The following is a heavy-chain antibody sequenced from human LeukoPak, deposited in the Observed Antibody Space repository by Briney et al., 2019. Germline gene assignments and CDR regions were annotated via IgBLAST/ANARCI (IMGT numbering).Heavy chain of an antibody. V-gene: IGHV1-18*01. J-gene: IGHJ4*02. CDR3: TTDHNTAMVY. D-gene: IGHD5-18*01. CDR2: ISAYNGNT. CDR1: GYTFTSYG. Sequence: GASVKVSCKASGYTFTSYGISWVRQAPGQGLEWMGWISAYNGNTNYAQTLQGRVTMTTATSTSPAYNELWRLRSYEPAVHYGTTDHNTAMVYWGQGTLVTVSS.